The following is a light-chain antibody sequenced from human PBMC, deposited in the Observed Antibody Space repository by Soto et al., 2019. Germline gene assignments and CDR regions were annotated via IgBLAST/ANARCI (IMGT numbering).Light chain of an antibody. CDR1: QNVGTN. CDR2: GAS. Sequence: ELTQSPATLSSCAGERPNLYCRSSQNVGTNLAWYQQKPGQAPRLLIYGASTRAFGLPARFTGSGSGTEFTLTITSLQSEDIAVYHCQQYNNGPPWTCGKGHTVGIK. CDR3: QQYNNGPPWT. J-gene: IGKJ1*01. V-gene: IGKV3-15*01.